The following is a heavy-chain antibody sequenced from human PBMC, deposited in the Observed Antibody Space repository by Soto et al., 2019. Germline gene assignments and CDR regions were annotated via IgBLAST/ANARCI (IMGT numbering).Heavy chain of an antibody. CDR3: VRLGDS. D-gene: IGHD3-10*01. J-gene: IGHJ4*02. Sequence: XETLSLTCTVSGASIRFAEYHWGWIRQPPGKGLEWIGSIKSSGTYYNPSLRSRITVSVETSNNQFSLNLRSVTAADTATYYCVRLGDSWGQGALVTVPS. V-gene: IGHV4-39*01. CDR1: GASIRFAEYH. CDR2: IKSSGT.